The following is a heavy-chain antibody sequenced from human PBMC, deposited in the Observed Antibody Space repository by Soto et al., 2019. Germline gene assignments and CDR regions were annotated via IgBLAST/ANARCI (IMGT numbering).Heavy chain of an antibody. CDR2: IRNIANSYTT. V-gene: IGHV3-72*01. D-gene: IGHD1-20*01. Sequence: EVQLVESGGDLVQPGGSLRLSCAVSGFTFSDHYMDWVRQAPGKGLEWVGRIRNIANSYTTDYAASVKGRFTISRDDSTISLYLKMNSLKTEDTAMYYCARRITGTPPADGGSWGQGTLVTVSS. CDR3: ARRITGTPPADGGS. CDR1: GFTFSDHY. J-gene: IGHJ5*02.